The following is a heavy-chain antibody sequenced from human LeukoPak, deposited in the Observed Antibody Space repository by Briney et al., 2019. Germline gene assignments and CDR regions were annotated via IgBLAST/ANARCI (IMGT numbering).Heavy chain of an antibody. CDR2: IYYSGST. J-gene: IGHJ5*02. V-gene: IGHV4-59*01. CDR3: ARDSSGWYHWFDP. CDR1: GGSISGYY. D-gene: IGHD6-19*01. Sequence: KPSETLSLTCTVFGGSISGYYWNWIRQPPGKGLEWIGYIYYSGSTNYNPSLKSRVNMSVDTSKNQFSLKLSSVTAADTAVYYCARDSSGWYHWFDPWGQGTLVTVSS.